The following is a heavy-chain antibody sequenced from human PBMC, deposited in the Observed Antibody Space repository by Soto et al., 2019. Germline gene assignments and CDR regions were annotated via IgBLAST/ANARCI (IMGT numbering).Heavy chain of an antibody. CDR1: GFTFSNAW. CDR2: IKSKTDGGTT. D-gene: IGHD3-22*01. CDR3: TTGAGDSSGYFPFDY. J-gene: IGHJ4*02. Sequence: EVQLVESGGGLVQPGGSLRLSCAASGFTFSNAWMSWVRQAPGKGLEWVGRIKSKTDGGTTDYAAPVKGRFTISRDDSKNTLYLQMNSLKTEDTAVYYCTTGAGDSSGYFPFDYWGQGTLVTVSS. V-gene: IGHV3-15*01.